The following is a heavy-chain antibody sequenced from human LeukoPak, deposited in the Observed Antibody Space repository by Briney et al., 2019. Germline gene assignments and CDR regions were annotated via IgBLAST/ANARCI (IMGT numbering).Heavy chain of an antibody. Sequence: PGGSLRLSCAASGFTFSSYAMSWVRQAPGKGLEWVAVISYDGSNKYYADSVKGRFTISRDNSKNTLYLQMNSLRAEDTAVYYCARGRWLQPFDYWGQGTLVTVSS. CDR2: ISYDGSNK. D-gene: IGHD5-12*01. CDR3: ARGRWLQPFDY. CDR1: GFTFSSYA. J-gene: IGHJ4*02. V-gene: IGHV3-30-3*01.